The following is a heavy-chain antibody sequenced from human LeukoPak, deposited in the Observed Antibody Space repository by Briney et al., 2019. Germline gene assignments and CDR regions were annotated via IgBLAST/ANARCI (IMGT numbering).Heavy chain of an antibody. CDR3: ARDYARSQTYYDFWSGSNWFDP. CDR1: GFTFSDHY. Sequence: GGSLRLSCAASGFTFSDHYMDWVRQAPGKGLEWVARSRNKANSYSTEYAASVEGRFTVSRDDSKDSLYLQMDSLKVEDTAVYYCARDYARSQTYYDFWSGSNWFDPWGQGTLVTVSS. V-gene: IGHV3-72*01. J-gene: IGHJ5*02. CDR2: SRNKANSYST. D-gene: IGHD3-3*01.